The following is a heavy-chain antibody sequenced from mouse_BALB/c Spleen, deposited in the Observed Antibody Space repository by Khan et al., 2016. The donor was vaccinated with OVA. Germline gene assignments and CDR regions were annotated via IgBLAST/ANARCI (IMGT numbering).Heavy chain of an antibody. CDR1: GYSFTSYY. CDR3: ARHGIATWFAY. J-gene: IGHJ3*01. CDR2: IDPFNGDT. V-gene: IGHV1S135*01. D-gene: IGHD4-1*01. Sequence: VQLKESGPELMKPGASVKISCKASGYSFTSYYIHWVKQSHGRSLEWIAYIDPFNGDTTPHHKFKDKATLTVDKSSSTAYIHLTSLTSEDSAVYYCARHGIATWFAYWGQGTLVTVSA.